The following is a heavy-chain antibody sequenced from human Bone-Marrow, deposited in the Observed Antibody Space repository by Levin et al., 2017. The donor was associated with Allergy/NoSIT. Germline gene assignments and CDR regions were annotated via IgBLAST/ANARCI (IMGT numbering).Heavy chain of an antibody. CDR3: ATGTRATGYYGVDV. V-gene: IGHV1-18*01. CDR1: PDTFANFG. D-gene: IGHD4-17*01. Sequence: PVASVKVSCKASPDTFANFGITWVRQAPGQGLEWMGWISDYTGDTSYAQKVQGRVTLTTDTSTSTAYMEVRSLRSDDTAVYYCATGTRATGYYGVDVWGQGTTINVS. J-gene: IGHJ6*02. CDR2: ISDYTGDT.